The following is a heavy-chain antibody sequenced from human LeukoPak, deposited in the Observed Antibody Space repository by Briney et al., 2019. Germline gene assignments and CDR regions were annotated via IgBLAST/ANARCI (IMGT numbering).Heavy chain of an antibody. CDR1: GFTFSSYA. J-gene: IGHJ3*02. Sequence: GGSLRLSCAASGFTFSSYAMSWVRQAPGKGLEWVSAISGIGGSTYYTDSVKGRFTISRDNSKNTLYLQIRSLRAEGTAVYYCAKVSLRYFDHWGGAIDSCRQGRMVTVSS. D-gene: IGHD3-9*01. V-gene: IGHV3-23*01. CDR2: ISGIGGST. CDR3: AKVSLRYFDHWGGAIDS.